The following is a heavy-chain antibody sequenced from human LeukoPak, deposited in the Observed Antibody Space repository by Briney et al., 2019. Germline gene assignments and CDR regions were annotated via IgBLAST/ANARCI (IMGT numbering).Heavy chain of an antibody. D-gene: IGHD1-26*01. CDR1: GGSIRNYY. CDR2: IFYSGST. Sequence: SETLSLTCTVSGGSIRNYYWSWIRQPPGKGLEWIGYIFYSGSTNYNPSLKSRVTISVDTSKNQFSLKPTSVTAADTAVYYCARSPYLRTYGYGPWELPVCYFDYWGQGTLVTVSS. V-gene: IGHV4-59*08. J-gene: IGHJ4*02. CDR3: ARSPYLRTYGYGPWELPVCYFDY.